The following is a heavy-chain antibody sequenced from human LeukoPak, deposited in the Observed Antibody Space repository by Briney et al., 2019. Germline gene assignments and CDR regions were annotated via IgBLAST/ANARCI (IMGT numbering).Heavy chain of an antibody. Sequence: ASVKVSCKASGGTFSSYAISWVRQAPGQGLEWMGRTIPIFGTANYAQKFQGRVTITTDESTSTAYMELSSLRSEDTAVYYCARSYYDSSGPFDYWGQGTLVTVSS. CDR2: TIPIFGTA. CDR1: GGTFSSYA. D-gene: IGHD3-22*01. CDR3: ARSYYDSSGPFDY. J-gene: IGHJ4*02. V-gene: IGHV1-69*05.